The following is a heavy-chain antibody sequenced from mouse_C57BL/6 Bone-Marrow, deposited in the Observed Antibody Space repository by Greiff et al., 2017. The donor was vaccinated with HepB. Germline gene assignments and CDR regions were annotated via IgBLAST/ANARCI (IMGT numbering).Heavy chain of an antibody. Sequence: LQESGAELVRPGTSVKVSCKASGYAFTNYLIEWVKQRPGQGLEWIGVINPGSGGTNYNEKFKGKATLTADKSSSTAYMQLSSLTSEDSAVYFCASITTVSYWYFDVWGTGTTVTVSS. D-gene: IGHD1-1*01. CDR3: ASITTVSYWYFDV. CDR1: GYAFTNYL. J-gene: IGHJ1*03. CDR2: INPGSGGT. V-gene: IGHV1-54*01.